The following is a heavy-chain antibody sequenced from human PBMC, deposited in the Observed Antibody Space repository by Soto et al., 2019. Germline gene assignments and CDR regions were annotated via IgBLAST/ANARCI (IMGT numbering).Heavy chain of an antibody. D-gene: IGHD3-3*01. J-gene: IGHJ4*02. Sequence: EVQVVESGGGLVQPGGSLRLSCAASGFTVSNLYMTWVRQAPGKGLEWVSVISSDDRTYYADSVKGRFTISRDNSKNTLYLEMSSLSAEDTAVYYCARDIFGGSYDFWHGGQGTLVTVSS. V-gene: IGHV3-66*01. CDR2: ISSDDRT. CDR3: ARDIFGGSYDFWH. CDR1: GFTVSNLY.